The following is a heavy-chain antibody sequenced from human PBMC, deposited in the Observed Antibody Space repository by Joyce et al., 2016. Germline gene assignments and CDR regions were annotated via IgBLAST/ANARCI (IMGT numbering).Heavy chain of an antibody. D-gene: IGHD3-10*01. CDR2: IKQDGSEK. V-gene: IGHV3-7*01. CDR3: ARVRDYYGSGSQPLDY. Sequence: EVQLVESGGGLVQPGGSLRLSCAASGFTFSSYWMSWVRQAPGKGLEWVDNIKQDGSEKYYVDSVKGRFTISRDNAKNSLYLQMNSLRAEDTAVYYCARVRDYYGSGSQPLDYWGQGTLVTVSS. J-gene: IGHJ4*02. CDR1: GFTFSSYW.